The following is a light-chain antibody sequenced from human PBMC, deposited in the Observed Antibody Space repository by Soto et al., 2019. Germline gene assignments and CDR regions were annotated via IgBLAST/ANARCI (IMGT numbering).Light chain of an antibody. Sequence: QSALTQPASVSGSPAQSITISCTGTSSDVGGYNSVSWYQQHPGKAPKLVIYEVTNRPSGISNRFSGSKSGNTASLTISGLQAEDEADYYCSSYTSSSTRVFGTGTQVTVL. V-gene: IGLV2-14*01. J-gene: IGLJ1*01. CDR3: SSYTSSSTRV. CDR1: SSDVGGYNS. CDR2: EVT.